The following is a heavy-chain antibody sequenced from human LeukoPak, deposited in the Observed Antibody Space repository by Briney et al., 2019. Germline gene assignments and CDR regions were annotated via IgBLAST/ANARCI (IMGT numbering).Heavy chain of an antibody. V-gene: IGHV4-39*07. Sequence: PSETLSLTCTVSGGSVNSGAYYWSWIRQPPGKGLEWIGNIYSSGSAYYNPSLKSRVTMSVDTSKNQFSLELSSVTAADTAVYYCARKPIVNSAWYYFDYWGQGTLVTVSS. J-gene: IGHJ4*02. D-gene: IGHD3-22*01. CDR3: ARKPIVNSAWYYFDY. CDR2: IYSSGSA. CDR1: GGSVNSGAYY.